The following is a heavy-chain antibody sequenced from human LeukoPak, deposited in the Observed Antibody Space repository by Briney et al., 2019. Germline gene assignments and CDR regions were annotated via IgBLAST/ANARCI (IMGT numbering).Heavy chain of an antibody. CDR2: IHYSGSS. D-gene: IGHD2-8*01. Sequence: SETLSPTCTVSGGALSDFYWGWIRQSPGKGLEWIGNIHYSGSSVYNPSLKSRGTISIDTSRRQFFLKLNSVTAADTAVYFCVLAPNSNWFDFWGPGTLVTVSS. CDR3: VLAPNSNWFDF. CDR1: GGALSDFY. V-gene: IGHV4-59*03. J-gene: IGHJ5*01.